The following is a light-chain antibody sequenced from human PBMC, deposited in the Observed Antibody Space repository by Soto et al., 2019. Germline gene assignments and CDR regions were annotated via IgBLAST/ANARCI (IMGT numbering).Light chain of an antibody. V-gene: IGKV1-39*01. J-gene: IGKJ5*01. CDR1: QSIDIH. Sequence: DIQLTPSTSSLPASVGDRVTITCRASQSIDIHLNWYQQKPGKAPKLLVYHASNLETGVPSRFSGSGSGTDFTLTISSLEPEDFAVYYCQQRSNWPLITFGQGTRLEIK. CDR2: HAS. CDR3: QQRSNWPLIT.